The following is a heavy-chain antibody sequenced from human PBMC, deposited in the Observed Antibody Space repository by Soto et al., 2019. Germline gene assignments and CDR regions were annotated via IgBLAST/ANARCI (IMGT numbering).Heavy chain of an antibody. CDR2: IYYSGST. Sequence: PSETLSLTCTVSGGSVSSGSYYWSWIRQPPGKGLEWIGYIYYSGSTNYNPSLKSRVTISVDTSKNQFSLKLSSVTAADTAVYYCARDPGIAVAGIDYWGQGTLVTVSS. V-gene: IGHV4-61*01. D-gene: IGHD6-19*01. J-gene: IGHJ4*02. CDR1: GGSVSSGSYY. CDR3: ARDPGIAVAGIDY.